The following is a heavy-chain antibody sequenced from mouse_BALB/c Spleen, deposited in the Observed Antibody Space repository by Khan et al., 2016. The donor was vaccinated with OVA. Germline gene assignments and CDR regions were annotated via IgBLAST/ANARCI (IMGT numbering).Heavy chain of an antibody. CDR2: ISYSGST. Sequence: EVQLQESGPGLVKPSQSLSLTCTVTGYSITSGYGWNWIRQFPGNKLEWMGYISYSGSTNYNPSLKSRISITRDTSKNQFFLQLNSVTTADLATYYCARTARIKYWGQGTTLTVSS. CDR1: GYSITSGYG. J-gene: IGHJ2*01. V-gene: IGHV3-2*02. D-gene: IGHD1-2*01. CDR3: ARTARIKY.